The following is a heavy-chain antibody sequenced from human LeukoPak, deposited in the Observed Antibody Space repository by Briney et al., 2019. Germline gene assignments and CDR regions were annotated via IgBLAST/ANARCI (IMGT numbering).Heavy chain of an antibody. D-gene: IGHD5-18*01. V-gene: IGHV3-30*18. CDR2: ISYDGSNK. CDR3: AKTYTALIEYSFDY. J-gene: IGHJ4*02. CDR1: GFTFSSYG. Sequence: GGSLRLSCAASGFTFSSYGMHWVRQAPGKGLEWVAVISYDGSNKYYADSVKGRFTISRDNSKNTLYLQMNSLRAEDTAVYYCAKTYTALIEYSFDYWGQGTLVTVS.